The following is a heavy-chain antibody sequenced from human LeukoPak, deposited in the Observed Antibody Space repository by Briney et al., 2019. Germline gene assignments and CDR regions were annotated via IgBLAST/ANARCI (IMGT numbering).Heavy chain of an antibody. V-gene: IGHV3-11*04. D-gene: IGHD6-13*01. CDR1: GFTFSDYY. CDR2: ISTSGSTI. J-gene: IGHJ4*02. CDR3: ARRRLSSSWYPDYFDY. Sequence: GGSLRLSCAASGFTFSDYYMNWIRQAPGKGLEWVSYISTSGSTIYYADSVKGRFTISRDNAKNSLYLQMNSLRAEDTAVYYCARRRLSSSWYPDYFDYWDQGTLVTVSS.